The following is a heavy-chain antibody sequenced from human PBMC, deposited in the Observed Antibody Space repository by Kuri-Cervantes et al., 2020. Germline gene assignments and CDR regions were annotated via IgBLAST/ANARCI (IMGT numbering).Heavy chain of an antibody. V-gene: IGHV4-39*07. CDR1: GGSISSSSYY. Sequence: SETLSLTCTVSGGSISSSSYYWGWIRQPPGKGLEWIGEINHSGSTNYNPSLKSRVTISVDTSKNQFSLKLSSVTAADTAVYYCARGSGYNYYYYYGMDVWGQGTTVTVSS. J-gene: IGHJ6*02. CDR2: INHSGST. CDR3: ARGSGYNYYYYYGMDV. D-gene: IGHD5-24*01.